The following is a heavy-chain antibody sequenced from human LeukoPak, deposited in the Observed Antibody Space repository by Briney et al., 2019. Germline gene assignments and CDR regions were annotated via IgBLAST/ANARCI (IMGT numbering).Heavy chain of an antibody. V-gene: IGHV1-2*02. CDR1: GYTFTSYD. D-gene: IGHD3-22*01. CDR3: ARVVPDSSGRST. J-gene: IGHJ4*02. Sequence: ASVKVSCKASGYTFTSYDINWVRPAPGQGLEWMGWINPNSGGTNYAQKFQGRVTTTRDTSISTAYMELSRLRSDDTAVYYCARVVPDSSGRSTWGQGTLVTVSS. CDR2: INPNSGGT.